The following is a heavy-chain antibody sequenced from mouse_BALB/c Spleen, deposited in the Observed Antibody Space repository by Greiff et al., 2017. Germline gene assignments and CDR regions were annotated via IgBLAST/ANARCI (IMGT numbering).Heavy chain of an antibody. J-gene: IGHJ1*01. CDR1: GYTFSSYW. CDR2: ILPGSGST. D-gene: IGHD2-2*01. V-gene: IGHV1-9*01. Sequence: VKLVESGAELMKPEASVKISCKATGYTFSSYWIEWVKQRPGHGLEWIGEILPGSGSTNYNEKFKGKATFTADTSSNTAYMQLSSLTSEDSAVYYCARYPLVYWYFDVWGAGTTVTVSS. CDR3: ARYPLVYWYFDV.